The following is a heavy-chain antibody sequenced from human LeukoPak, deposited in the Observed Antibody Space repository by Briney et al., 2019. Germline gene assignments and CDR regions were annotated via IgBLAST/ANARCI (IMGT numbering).Heavy chain of an antibody. CDR3: AKGHRLYYGSGDINDY. J-gene: IGHJ4*02. V-gene: IGHV3-21*04. CDR2: ISSSSNYI. Sequence: PGGSLRLSCVASGFTFSDYSMNWVRQAPGKGLEWVSSISSSSNYIYYADSVKGRFTISRDNAKSSLFLQMNSLRAEDTAVYYCAKGHRLYYGSGDINDYWGQGTLVTVSS. CDR1: GFTFSDYS. D-gene: IGHD3-10*01.